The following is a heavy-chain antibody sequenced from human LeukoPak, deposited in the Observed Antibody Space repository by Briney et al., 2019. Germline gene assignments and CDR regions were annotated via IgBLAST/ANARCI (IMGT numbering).Heavy chain of an antibody. CDR1: GYTLTELS. Sequence: ASVKVSCKVSGYTLTELSMHWVRQAPGKGLEWMGGFDPEDGETIYAQKFQGRVTMTEGTSTDTAYMELSSLRSEDTAVYYCRCSIAVASFVDFWGQGTLVTVSS. J-gene: IGHJ4*02. CDR3: RCSIAVASFVDF. V-gene: IGHV1-24*01. CDR2: FDPEDGET. D-gene: IGHD6-19*01.